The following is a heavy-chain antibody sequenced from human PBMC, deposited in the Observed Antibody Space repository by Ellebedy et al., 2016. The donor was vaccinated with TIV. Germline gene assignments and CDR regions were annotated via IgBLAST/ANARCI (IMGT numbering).Heavy chain of an antibody. Sequence: GESLKISCAASGFTFSSYGMHWVRQAPGKGLEWVAVIWYDGSNKYYADSVKGRFTISRDNSKNTLYLQMNSLRAEDTAVYYCARAGSEGYYMDVWGKGTTVTVSS. V-gene: IGHV3-33*01. CDR1: GFTFSSYG. CDR2: IWYDGSNK. CDR3: ARAGSEGYYMDV. J-gene: IGHJ6*03. D-gene: IGHD3-10*01.